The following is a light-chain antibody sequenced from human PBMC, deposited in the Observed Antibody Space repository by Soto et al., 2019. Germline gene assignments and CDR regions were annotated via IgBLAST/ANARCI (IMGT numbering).Light chain of an antibody. V-gene: IGKV3-20*01. J-gene: IGKJ4*01. CDR2: VAS. CDR3: QQYGSSPT. Sequence: EIVLTQSPGTLSLSPGERATLSCRASQSVRNNFLAWYQQQPGQAPRLLIYVASSRATGIPDRFGGSGSGTDFTLTISGLEPEDLAVYYCQQYGSSPTFGGGTKVEIK. CDR1: QSVRNNF.